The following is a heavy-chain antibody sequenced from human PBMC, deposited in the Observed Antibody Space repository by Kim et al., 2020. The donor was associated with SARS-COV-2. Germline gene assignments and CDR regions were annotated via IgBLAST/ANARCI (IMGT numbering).Heavy chain of an antibody. J-gene: IGHJ5*02. Sequence: GGSLRLSCAASGFTFSGSTMHWVRQASGKGLEWLGRIKIRPTTYATTYAASLKGRFTMSRDDSRDTAYLQMNSLETEDTAVYYCTRGVVGATDWFDPWGQGTLVTVSS. D-gene: IGHD1-26*01. V-gene: IGHV3-73*01. CDR2: IKIRPTTYAT. CDR3: TRGVVGATDWFDP. CDR1: GFTFSGST.